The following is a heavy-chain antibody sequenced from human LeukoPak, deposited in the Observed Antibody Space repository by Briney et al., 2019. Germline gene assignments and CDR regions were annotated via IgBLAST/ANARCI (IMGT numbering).Heavy chain of an antibody. CDR2: MNPNSGNT. CDR1: GYTFTSYD. V-gene: IGHV1-8*01. CDR3: ARAASLWYDFWSGYTGGYYYYYMDV. D-gene: IGHD3-3*01. J-gene: IGHJ6*03. Sequence: RASVKVSCKASGYTFTSYDINWVRQATGQGLEWMGWMNPNSGNTGYAQKFQGRVTITRNTSISTAYMELSSLRSEDTAVYYCARAASLWYDFWSGYTGGYYYYYMDVWGKGTTVTVSS.